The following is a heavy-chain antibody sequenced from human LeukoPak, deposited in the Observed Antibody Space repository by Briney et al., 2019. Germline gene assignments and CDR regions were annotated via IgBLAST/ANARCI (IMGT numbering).Heavy chain of an antibody. CDR1: GFTFTSYS. J-gene: IGHJ4*02. Sequence: GGSLRLSCAASGFTFTSYSFNWVRQAPGKGLEWVSYISSASNTTHYADSVKGRFTISRDNAKNSLYLQMNSPRAEDTAVYYCARGPQAGEWLRFWGQGTLVTVSS. D-gene: IGHD3-3*01. V-gene: IGHV3-48*04. CDR3: ARGPQAGEWLRF. CDR2: ISSASNTT.